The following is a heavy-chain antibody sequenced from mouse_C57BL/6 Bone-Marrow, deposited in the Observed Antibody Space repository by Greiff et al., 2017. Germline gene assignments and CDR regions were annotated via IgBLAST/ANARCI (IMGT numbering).Heavy chain of an antibody. CDR2: ISYSGST. Sequence: EVKLMESGPGMVKPSQSLSLTCTVTGYSITSGYDWHWIRHFPGNKLEWMGYISYSGSTNYNPSLKSRISITHDTSKNHFFLKLNSVTTEDTATYYCAREDSQGAMDYWGQGTSVTVSS. CDR3: AREDSQGAMDY. J-gene: IGHJ4*01. CDR1: GYSITSGYD. V-gene: IGHV3-1*01.